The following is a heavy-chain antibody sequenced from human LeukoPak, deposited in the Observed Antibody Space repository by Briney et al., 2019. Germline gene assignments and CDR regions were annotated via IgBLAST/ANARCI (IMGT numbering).Heavy chain of an antibody. CDR3: TTGNWGPY. CDR2: IKRKTDGGTT. Sequence: PGGSLRLSCAASGFTFSDAWMNWVRQAPGKGLEWVGRIKRKTDGGTTDYAAPVNGRFTISRDDSKNTLYLQMNSLKTEDTAVYYCTTGNWGPYWGQGTLVTVSS. J-gene: IGHJ4*02. V-gene: IGHV3-15*07. CDR1: GFTFSDAW. D-gene: IGHD7-27*01.